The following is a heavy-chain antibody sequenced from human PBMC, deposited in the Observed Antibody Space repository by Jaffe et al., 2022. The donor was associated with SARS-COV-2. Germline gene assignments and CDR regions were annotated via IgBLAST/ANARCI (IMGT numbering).Heavy chain of an antibody. J-gene: IGHJ4*02. CDR2: IYTSGST. V-gene: IGHV4-61*02. CDR3: AREGLHSSGWYYFDY. D-gene: IGHD6-19*01. Sequence: QVQLQESGPGLVKPSQTLSLTCTVSGGSISSGSYYWSWIRQPAGKGLEWIGRIYTSGSTNYNPSLKSRVTISVDTSKNQFSLKLSSVTAADTAVYYCAREGLHSSGWYYFDYWGQGTLVTVSS. CDR1: GGSISSGSYY.